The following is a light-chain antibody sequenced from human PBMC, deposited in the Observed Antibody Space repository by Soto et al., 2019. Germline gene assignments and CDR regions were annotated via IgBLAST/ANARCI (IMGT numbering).Light chain of an antibody. CDR1: QSLSSA. CDR3: QQHISYPRT. V-gene: IGKV1-5*03. Sequence: DVQMTQSPSTLSASVGDRVIITCRASQSLSSALVWYQQKPGKAPNLLIYKASSLESGVPLRFSGSGSGTEFTLTISSLQPEDFATDYCQQHISYPRTFGQGTKVEIK. J-gene: IGKJ1*01. CDR2: KAS.